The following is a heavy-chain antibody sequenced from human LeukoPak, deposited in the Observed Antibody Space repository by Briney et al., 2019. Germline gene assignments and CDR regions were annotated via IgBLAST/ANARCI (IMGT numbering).Heavy chain of an antibody. CDR2: INHSGST. V-gene: IGHV4-34*01. CDR1: GGSFSGYY. Sequence: TSETLSLTCAVYGGSFSGYYWSWIRQPPGKGLEWIGEINHSGSTNYNPSLKSRVTISVDTSKNQFSLKLSSVTAADTAVYYCARGYYDYVWGSYRPFDYWGQGTLVTVSS. CDR3: ARGYYDYVWGSYRPFDY. D-gene: IGHD3-16*02. J-gene: IGHJ4*02.